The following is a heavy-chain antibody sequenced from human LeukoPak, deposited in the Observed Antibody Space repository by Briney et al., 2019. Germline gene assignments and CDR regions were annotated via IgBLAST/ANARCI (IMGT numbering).Heavy chain of an antibody. J-gene: IGHJ4*02. Sequence: GGSLRLSCAGSGFTFGGYGMHWFRQTPGKGLEGVAVIAYDGSRTFYADCVKGRFTISRDNSKNTMSVQMDDLRAEDTAVYYCTRYNNDHFDYWGQGTLVTVSS. V-gene: IGHV3-33*01. CDR3: TRYNNDHFDY. CDR2: IAYDGSRT. CDR1: GFTFGGYG. D-gene: IGHD1-14*01.